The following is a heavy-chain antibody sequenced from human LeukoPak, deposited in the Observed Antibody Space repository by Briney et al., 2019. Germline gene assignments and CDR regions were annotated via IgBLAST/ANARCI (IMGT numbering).Heavy chain of an antibody. Sequence: PGGSLRLSCAASGFTFSSYAMSWVRQAPGKGLEWVSAISGSGGSTYYADSVKGRFTVSRDNSKNTLYLQMNSLRAEDTAVYYCAKYRNSGKYYFDYWGQGTLVTVSS. J-gene: IGHJ4*02. CDR2: ISGSGGST. CDR1: GFTFSSYA. CDR3: AKYRNSGKYYFDY. D-gene: IGHD6-19*01. V-gene: IGHV3-23*01.